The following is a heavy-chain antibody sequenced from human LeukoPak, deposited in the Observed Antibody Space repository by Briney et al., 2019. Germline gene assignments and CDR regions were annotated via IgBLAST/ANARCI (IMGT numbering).Heavy chain of an antibody. Sequence: GGSLRLSCAAAGLTFSAYAMSWVRQAPGKGPEWVSAISGSDGTIYYADSVKGRFTVSRDNSKNTLYLQMNSLRAEDSAIYYCAKRSSYSSGYYGDYWGQGTLVTVSS. V-gene: IGHV3-23*01. CDR2: ISGSDGTI. CDR3: AKRSSYSSGYYGDY. J-gene: IGHJ4*02. CDR1: GLTFSAYA. D-gene: IGHD6-19*01.